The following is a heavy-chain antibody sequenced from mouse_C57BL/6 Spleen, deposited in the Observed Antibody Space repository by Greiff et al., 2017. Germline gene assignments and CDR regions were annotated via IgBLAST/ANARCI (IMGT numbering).Heavy chain of an antibody. CDR2: ISYDGSN. CDR1: GYSITSGYY. V-gene: IGHV3-6*01. J-gene: IGHJ2*01. D-gene: IGHD3-2*02. Sequence: EVQLQQSGPGLVKPSQSLSLTCSVTGYSITSGYYWNWIRQFPGNKLEWMGYISYDGSNNYNPSLKNRISITRDTSKNQFFLKLNSVTTEDTATYYCARGGETAQATGYWGQGTTLTVSS. CDR3: ARGGETAQATGY.